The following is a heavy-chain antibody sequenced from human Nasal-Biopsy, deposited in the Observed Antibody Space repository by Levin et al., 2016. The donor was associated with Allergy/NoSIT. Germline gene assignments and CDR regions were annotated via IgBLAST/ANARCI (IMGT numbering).Heavy chain of an antibody. Sequence: GESLKISCQGSGYDFKNYWIGWVRQMPGKGLEWVGLIYPGDSETRVSPAFQGQVTMSADTSMRTVYLQWSSLKASDSGTYYCAKRELESYGYFDSWGQGTQVTVSS. CDR3: AKRELESYGYFDS. CDR1: GYDFKNYW. V-gene: IGHV5-51*01. CDR2: IYPGDSET. D-gene: IGHD3-16*01. J-gene: IGHJ4*02.